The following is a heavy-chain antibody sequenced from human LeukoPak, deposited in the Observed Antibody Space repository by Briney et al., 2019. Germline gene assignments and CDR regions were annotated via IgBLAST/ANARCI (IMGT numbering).Heavy chain of an antibody. V-gene: IGHV3-74*01. D-gene: IGHD4-11*01. CDR1: GFTFSNYW. CDR2: ISTDGSTT. CDR3: AKDNSPGWFGP. Sequence: HPGGSLRLSCAASGFTFSNYWMHWVRQGPEKGLELVARISTDGSTTIYADSVKGRFTISRDNAKNTVYLQMNSLRAEDTAVYYCAKDNSPGWFGPWGQGTLVTVSS. J-gene: IGHJ5*02.